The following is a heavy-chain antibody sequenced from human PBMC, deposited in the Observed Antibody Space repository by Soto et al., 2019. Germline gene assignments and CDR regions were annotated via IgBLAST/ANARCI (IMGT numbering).Heavy chain of an antibody. D-gene: IGHD1-26*01. Sequence: QVQLVESGGGVVQPGRSLRLSCAASGFTFSSFGMHWVRQAPGKGLEWVTGIWYDGSNKYYADSVKGRFTISRDNSKNTLYLPMNSLRAEDTAVYFCARDRVGIFDYWGQGTLVTVSS. J-gene: IGHJ4*02. CDR2: IWYDGSNK. CDR1: GFTFSSFG. V-gene: IGHV3-33*01. CDR3: ARDRVGIFDY.